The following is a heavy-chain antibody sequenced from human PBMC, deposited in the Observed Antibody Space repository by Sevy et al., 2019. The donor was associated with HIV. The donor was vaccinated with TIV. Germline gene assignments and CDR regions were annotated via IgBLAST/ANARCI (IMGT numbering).Heavy chain of an antibody. D-gene: IGHD2-21*01. CDR2: IYNSGNT. CDR3: ARVFDSEGAFDL. J-gene: IGHJ3*01. CDR1: GGSIRRYY. Sequence: LPETLSLTCTVSGGSIRRYYWSWIRQPPGKGLEWIGYIYNSGNTNYNPSLKSRVTISVDTSKNQFSLRLSSVTAADTAVYYCARVFDSEGAFDLWGQGTMVTVSS. V-gene: IGHV4-59*13.